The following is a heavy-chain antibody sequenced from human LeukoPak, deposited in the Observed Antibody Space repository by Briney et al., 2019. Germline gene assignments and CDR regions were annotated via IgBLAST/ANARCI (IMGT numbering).Heavy chain of an antibody. D-gene: IGHD3-22*01. CDR1: GFTFSSYS. J-gene: IGHJ4*02. CDR3: ARALYYYDSSGYFAGY. CDR2: ISSSSSYI. Sequence: GGSLRLSCAASGFTFSSYSMNWVRQAPGKELEWVSSISSSSSYIHYADSVKGRFTISRDNAKNSLYLQMNSLRAEDTAVYYCARALYYYDSSGYFAGYWGQGTLVTVSS. V-gene: IGHV3-21*01.